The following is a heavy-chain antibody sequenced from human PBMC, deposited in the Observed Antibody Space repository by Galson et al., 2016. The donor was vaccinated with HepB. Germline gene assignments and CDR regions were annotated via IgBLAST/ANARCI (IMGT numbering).Heavy chain of an antibody. Sequence: SLRLSCAASGFTFSNCAMNWVRQAPGKGLQWVSTISDSGSSTYYADSVQGRFTISRDNSKNTLYLQMNSLRAEDTAVYYCAKDRAGSISWGFGTWGQGALVTVSS. CDR1: GFTFSNCA. J-gene: IGHJ5*02. D-gene: IGHD3-10*01. CDR3: AKDRAGSISWGFGT. CDR2: ISDSGSST. V-gene: IGHV3-23*01.